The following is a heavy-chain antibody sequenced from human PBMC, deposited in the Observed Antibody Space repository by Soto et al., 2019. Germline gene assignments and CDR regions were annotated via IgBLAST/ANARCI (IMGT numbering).Heavy chain of an antibody. D-gene: IGHD3-10*01. CDR3: ARDWASHYYGSGSYYNNWFDP. CDR1: GYTFTSYA. V-gene: IGHV1-3*01. J-gene: IGHJ5*02. Sequence: GASVKVSCKASGYTFTSYAMHWVRQAPGQRLEWMGWINAGNGNTKYSQKFQGRVTITRDTSASTAYMELSSLRSEDTAVYYCARDWASHYYGSGSYYNNWFDPWGQGTLVTVSS. CDR2: INAGNGNT.